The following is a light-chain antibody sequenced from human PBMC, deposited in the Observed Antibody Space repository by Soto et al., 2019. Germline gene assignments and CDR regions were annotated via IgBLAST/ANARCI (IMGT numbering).Light chain of an antibody. CDR3: CSYAGGYTWV. CDR1: SSDVGALAY. CDR2: DVT. J-gene: IGLJ3*02. Sequence: QSALTQPRSVSGSPGQSVTISRTGTSSDVGALAYVSWYQQHPGKAPKLIDVTKRPSGVPDRFSGSKSDNTASLTISGLRAEDEADYYCCSYAGGYTWVFGGGTKLTVL. V-gene: IGLV2-11*01.